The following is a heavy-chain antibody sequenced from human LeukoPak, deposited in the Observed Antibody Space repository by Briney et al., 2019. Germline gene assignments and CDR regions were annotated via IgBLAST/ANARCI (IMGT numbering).Heavy chain of an antibody. J-gene: IGHJ1*01. CDR2: IYHSGST. Sequence: SETLSLTCAVSGGSISSSDWWSWVRQPPGKGLEWIGEIYHSGSTNYNLSLESRVTMSVDKSKNQFSLNLNSVTAADTAVYYCARDSSEFRSLIPHWGQGTLVTVSS. CDR3: ARDSSEFRSLIPH. D-gene: IGHD2-21*01. CDR1: GGSISSSDW. V-gene: IGHV4-4*02.